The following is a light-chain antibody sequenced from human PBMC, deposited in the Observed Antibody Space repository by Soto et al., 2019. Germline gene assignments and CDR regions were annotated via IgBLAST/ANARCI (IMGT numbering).Light chain of an antibody. CDR3: QQYNNWPQT. J-gene: IGKJ1*01. CDR2: GAS. V-gene: IGKV3-15*01. Sequence: VWTQSPATLSVSAGERATLSCRASQSVATNLAWYQQRPGQAPRLLIYGASKRAVGLPARFSGSGSGTEFTLTITSLQSEDFAVYYCQQYNNWPQTFGQGTKVDI. CDR1: QSVATN.